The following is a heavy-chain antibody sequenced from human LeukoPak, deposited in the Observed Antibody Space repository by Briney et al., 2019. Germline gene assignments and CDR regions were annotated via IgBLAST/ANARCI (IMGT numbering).Heavy chain of an antibody. Sequence: PGGSLRLSCAASGFTFSSYAMSWVRQAPGKGLEWVSAISGSGRSTYYADSVKGQFTISRDNSKNTLYLQMNSLRAEDTAVYYCAKAGVSYYDSCGRIVSAWGNWGQGTLVTVSS. D-gene: IGHD3-22*01. CDR1: GFTFSSYA. CDR3: AKAGVSYYDSCGRIVSAWGN. J-gene: IGHJ4*02. CDR2: ISGSGRST. V-gene: IGHV3-23*01.